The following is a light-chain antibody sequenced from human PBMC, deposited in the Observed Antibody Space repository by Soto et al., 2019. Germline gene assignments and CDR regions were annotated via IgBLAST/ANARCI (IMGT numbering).Light chain of an antibody. Sequence: QPASVSGSPGQSITISCTGTSSDVGGYNYVSWYQQHPGKAPKLMIYDVSNRPSGVSNRFSGSKSGNTASLTISGLQAEDEADYYCSSYTSSSIVFGGGTKVTVL. CDR1: SSDVGGYNY. CDR3: SSYTSSSIV. V-gene: IGLV2-14*01. CDR2: DVS. J-gene: IGLJ2*01.